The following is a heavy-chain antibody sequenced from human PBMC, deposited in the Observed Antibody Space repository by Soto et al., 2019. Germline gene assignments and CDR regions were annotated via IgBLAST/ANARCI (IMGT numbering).Heavy chain of an antibody. CDR2: INHSGST. CDR1: GGSFSGYY. CDR3: ARGTRDLNAFDI. J-gene: IGHJ3*02. V-gene: IGHV4-34*01. Sequence: SETLSLTCAVYGGSFSGYYWSWIRQPPGKGLEWIGDINHSGSTNYNPSLKGRVTLSVDTSKNQFSLKLTSVTAADTAVYYCARGTRDLNAFDIWGQGTMVT.